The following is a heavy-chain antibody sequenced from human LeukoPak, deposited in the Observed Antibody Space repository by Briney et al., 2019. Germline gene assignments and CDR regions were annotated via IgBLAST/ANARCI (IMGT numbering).Heavy chain of an antibody. V-gene: IGHV4-39*01. CDR1: GGSISSTSYY. CDR2: IYYSGST. D-gene: IGHD6-6*01. J-gene: IGHJ4*02. Sequence: SETLSLTCTVSGGSISSTSYYWGWIRQPPWEGLEWIGNIYYSGSTSYNPSLKSRVTISVDTSKNQFSLKLSSVTAADTAVYYCARHQVAARPDYWGQGTLVTVSS. CDR3: ARHQVAARPDY.